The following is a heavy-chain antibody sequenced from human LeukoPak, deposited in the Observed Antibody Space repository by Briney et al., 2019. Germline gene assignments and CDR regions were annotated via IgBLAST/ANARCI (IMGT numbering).Heavy chain of an antibody. CDR1: GFTFSIYS. CDR2: IRYDGSNK. J-gene: IGHJ5*02. Sequence: GGSLRLSCAASGFTFSIYSVTWVRQAPGKGLEWVAFIRYDGSNKYYADSVKGRFTISRDNSKHTLYLQMNSLRAEDTAVYYCAKDRVYGSGSYFSHWFDPWGQGTLVTVSS. CDR3: AKDRVYGSGSYFSHWFDP. V-gene: IGHV3-30*02. D-gene: IGHD3-10*01.